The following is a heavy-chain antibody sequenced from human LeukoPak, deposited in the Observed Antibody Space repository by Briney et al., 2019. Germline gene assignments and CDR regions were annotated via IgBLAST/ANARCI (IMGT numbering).Heavy chain of an antibody. J-gene: IGHJ4*02. Sequence: PGGSLRLSCEASGFTFSSYAMSWVRQAPGKGLEWVSGISGSGSSTYYADSVKGRFTISRDNSKNTLYLQMNSLRAEDTALYYCAKGRCSTTGCSFGYFDYWAEGNLVTVSS. CDR2: ISGSGSST. CDR1: GFTFSSYA. CDR3: AKGRCSTTGCSFGYFDY. V-gene: IGHV3-23*01. D-gene: IGHD2-2*01.